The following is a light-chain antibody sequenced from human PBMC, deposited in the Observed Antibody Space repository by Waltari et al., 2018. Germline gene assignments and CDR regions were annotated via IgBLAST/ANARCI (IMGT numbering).Light chain of an antibody. Sequence: EIVLTQSPGTLSLSPGERATLSCRASQSLSSYLAWYQQGPGQAPGLLIYDVSNRASGIPARFSGSGSGTDFTLTISSLEPEDFAVYYCQQRTNRPRMYTFGQGTKLEI. J-gene: IGKJ2*01. CDR2: DVS. CDR3: QQRTNRPRMYT. CDR1: QSLSSY. V-gene: IGKV3-11*01.